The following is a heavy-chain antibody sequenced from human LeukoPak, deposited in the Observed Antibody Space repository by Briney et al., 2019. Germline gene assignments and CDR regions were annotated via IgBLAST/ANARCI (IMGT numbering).Heavy chain of an antibody. D-gene: IGHD3-3*01. J-gene: IGHJ6*03. V-gene: IGHV3-23*01. CDR3: AKAATYYDFWSGYSTRLGYYYYYMDV. Sequence: GSLRLSCAASGFTFSSYAMSWVRQAPGKGLEWVSAISGSGGSTYYADSVKGRFTISRDNSKNTLYLQMNSLRAEDTAVYYCAKAATYYDFWSGYSTRLGYYYYYMDVWGKGTTVTVSS. CDR1: GFTFSSYA. CDR2: ISGSGGST.